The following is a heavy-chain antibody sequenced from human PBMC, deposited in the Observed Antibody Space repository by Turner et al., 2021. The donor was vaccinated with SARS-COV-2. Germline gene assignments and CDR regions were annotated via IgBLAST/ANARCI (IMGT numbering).Heavy chain of an antibody. J-gene: IGHJ4*02. CDR3: ARGEVGYCSGGRCYSGSY. CDR2: IIPIFGTA. V-gene: IGHV1-69*01. CDR1: GGTFSSYA. D-gene: IGHD2-15*01. Sequence: QVQLVQSGAEVKKPGSSVKVSCKASGGTFSSYAISWVRQAPGQGIEWMGGIIPIFGTANYAQKFQGRVTITADESTSTAYMELSSLRSEDTAVYYCARGEVGYCSGGRCYSGSYWGQGTLVTVSS.